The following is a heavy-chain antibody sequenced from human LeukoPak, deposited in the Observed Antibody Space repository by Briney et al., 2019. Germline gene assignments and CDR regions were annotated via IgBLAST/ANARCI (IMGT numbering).Heavy chain of an antibody. V-gene: IGHV1-18*01. Sequence: GASVKVSCKASGYIFTSYGISWVRQAPGQGLEWMGWISVYNGNTNYPRRLQGRVTITTDTTTTTAYMELRSLRSDDTAVYYCARDINGYYYDSHGYYPTDLWGQGTLVTVSS. J-gene: IGHJ5*02. D-gene: IGHD3-22*01. CDR1: GYIFTSYG. CDR3: ARDINGYYYDSHGYYPTDL. CDR2: ISVYNGNT.